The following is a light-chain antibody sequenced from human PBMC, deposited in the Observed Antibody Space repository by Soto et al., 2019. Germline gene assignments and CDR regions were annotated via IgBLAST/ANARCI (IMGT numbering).Light chain of an antibody. CDR3: QQYGSSSWT. V-gene: IGKV3-20*01. J-gene: IGKJ1*01. CDR1: QSVSSY. Sequence: EIVLTQSPATLSLSPGERATLSCRASQSVSSYLAWYQQKPGQAPRLLIYGASSRATGIPDRFSGSGSGTDFTLTISRLEPEDFAVHYCQQYGSSSWTFGQGTKVDIK. CDR2: GAS.